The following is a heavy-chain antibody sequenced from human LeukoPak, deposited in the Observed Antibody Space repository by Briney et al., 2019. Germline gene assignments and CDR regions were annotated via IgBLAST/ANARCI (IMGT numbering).Heavy chain of an antibody. CDR3: AKDVGKWESLHFFDY. CDR1: GFAFSSST. J-gene: IGHJ4*02. CDR2: ISGTDDNT. Sequence: GGSLRLSCGASGFAFSSSTISWVRQAPGKGLEWVSGISGTDDNTYYADSVKGRFTISRDDSRNTLYLQMNSLRGDDTAVCCCAKDVGKWESLHFFDYWGQGTLVTVSS. D-gene: IGHD1-26*01. V-gene: IGHV3-23*01.